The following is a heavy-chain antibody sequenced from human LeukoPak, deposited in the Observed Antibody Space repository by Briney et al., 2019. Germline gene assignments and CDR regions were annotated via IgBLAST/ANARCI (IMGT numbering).Heavy chain of an antibody. CDR1: GGSISSGSYY. J-gene: IGHJ5*02. CDR2: IYTSGST. D-gene: IGHD4-23*01. CDR3: ARRGSLHSPANP. V-gene: IGHV4-61*02. Sequence: NPSQTLSLTCTVSGGSISSGSYYWSWIRQPAGKGLEWIGRIYTSGSTNYNPSLKSRVTISVDTSKNQFSLKLTSVTASDTALYYCARRGSLHSPANPWGQGTLVTVSS.